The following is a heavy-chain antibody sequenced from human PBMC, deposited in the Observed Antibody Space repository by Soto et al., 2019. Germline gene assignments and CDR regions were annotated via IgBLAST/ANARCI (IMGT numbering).Heavy chain of an antibody. CDR1: GASISNYY. CDR2: IYASGTT. J-gene: IGHJ4*02. D-gene: IGHD1-1*01. CDR3: ARESRSELGTVEY. Sequence: XGTLSLTCTVSGASISNYYWSWIRQPSGKGLECLGRIYASGTTTYNPSLRSRVTMSVDTSKNQFSLNLNSVTAADTAVYYCARESRSELGTVEYWGQGTLVTVSS. V-gene: IGHV4-4*07.